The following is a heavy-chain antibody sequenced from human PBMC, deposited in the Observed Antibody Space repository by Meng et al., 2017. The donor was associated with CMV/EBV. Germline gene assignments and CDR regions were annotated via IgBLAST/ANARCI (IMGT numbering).Heavy chain of an antibody. CDR3: TTLEWSWSIYYYYYGMDV. D-gene: IGHD3-3*01. J-gene: IGHJ6*02. Sequence: GESLKISCAASGFTFSNAWMSWVRQAPGKGLEWVGRIKSKTDGGTTDYAAPVKCRFTISRDDSKNTLYLQMNSLKNEDTAVYYCTTLEWSWSIYYYYYGMDVWGQGTTVTVSS. CDR2: IKSKTDGGTT. V-gene: IGHV3-15*01. CDR1: GFTFSNAW.